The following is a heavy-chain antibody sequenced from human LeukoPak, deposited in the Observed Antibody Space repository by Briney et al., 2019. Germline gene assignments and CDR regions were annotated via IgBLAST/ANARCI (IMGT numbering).Heavy chain of an antibody. V-gene: IGHV4-30-4*01. Sequence: SQTLSLTCTVSGGSINSGDYYWSWIRQPPGKGLEWIGYIYYSGSTYYNPSLKSRVTISVDTSKNQFSLKLSSLTAADSAVYYCAREDHCSSTSCSYFFDYWGQGTLVTVSS. CDR3: AREDHCSSTSCSYFFDY. J-gene: IGHJ4*02. CDR2: IYYSGST. CDR1: GGSINSGDYY. D-gene: IGHD2-2*01.